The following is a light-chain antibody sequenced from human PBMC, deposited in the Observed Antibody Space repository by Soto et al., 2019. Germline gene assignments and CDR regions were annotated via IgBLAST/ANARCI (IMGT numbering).Light chain of an antibody. CDR1: QSVSSN. Sequence: EIVMPQSPATLSVSPGERATLSCRASQSVSSNLAWYQQKPVQAPRLLIYGASTRATGIPARFSGSGSGTEFTLTISSLQSEDFAVYYCQQSNNWPDTFGGGTKVEIK. V-gene: IGKV3-15*01. J-gene: IGKJ4*01. CDR3: QQSNNWPDT. CDR2: GAS.